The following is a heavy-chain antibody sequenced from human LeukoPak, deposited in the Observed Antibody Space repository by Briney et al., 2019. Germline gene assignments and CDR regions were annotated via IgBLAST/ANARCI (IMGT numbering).Heavy chain of an antibody. Sequence: GASVKVSCKASGYTFTKYVVHWVHQAPGQRPEWMGWINAGNGDTKYSQNFQDRVTITRDTSANTAYMELSSLTSEDTALYYCARDDCGDTCYPGGYWGQGTLVTVSS. J-gene: IGHJ4*02. CDR2: INAGNGDT. V-gene: IGHV1-3*01. CDR3: ARDDCGDTCYPGGY. CDR1: GYTFTKYV. D-gene: IGHD2-21*01.